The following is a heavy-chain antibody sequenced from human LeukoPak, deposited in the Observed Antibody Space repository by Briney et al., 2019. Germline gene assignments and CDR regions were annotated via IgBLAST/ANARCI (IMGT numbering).Heavy chain of an antibody. J-gene: IGHJ4*02. CDR3: ARWPGYSSSSRIYFDS. D-gene: IGHD6-6*01. Sequence: SETLSLTCTVSGGSISSSSYYWGWIRQPPGKGLEWIGSIYYSGSTYYNPSLKSRVTISVDTSKNQFSLKLSSVTAADTAVYYCARWPGYSSSSRIYFDSWDQGTLVTVSS. V-gene: IGHV4-39*07. CDR2: IYYSGST. CDR1: GGSISSSSYY.